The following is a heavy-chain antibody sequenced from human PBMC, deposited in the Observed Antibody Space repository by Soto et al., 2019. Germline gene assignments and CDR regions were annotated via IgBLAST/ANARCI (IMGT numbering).Heavy chain of an antibody. Sequence: ASETLSLTCAVYGGSFSGYYWSWIRQPPGKGLEWIGEINHSGSTNYNPSLKSRVTISVDTSKNQFSLKLSSVTAADTAVYYCAREAYGDYADYWGQGTLVTVSS. V-gene: IGHV4-34*01. CDR3: AREAYGDYADY. D-gene: IGHD4-17*01. J-gene: IGHJ4*02. CDR2: INHSGST. CDR1: GGSFSGYY.